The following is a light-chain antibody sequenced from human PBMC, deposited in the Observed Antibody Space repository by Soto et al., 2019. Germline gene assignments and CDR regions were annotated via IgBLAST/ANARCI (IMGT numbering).Light chain of an antibody. CDR1: QTISSW. CDR3: QQSYSPPPIT. V-gene: IGKV1-5*03. J-gene: IGKJ5*01. CDR2: KAS. Sequence: DIQMTQSPSTLSGSVGDRGTITCRASQTISSWLAWYQQKPGKAPKLLIYKASTLKSGVPSRFSGSGSGTDFTLTISSLQPEDSATYYCQQSYSPPPITFGQGTRLEIK.